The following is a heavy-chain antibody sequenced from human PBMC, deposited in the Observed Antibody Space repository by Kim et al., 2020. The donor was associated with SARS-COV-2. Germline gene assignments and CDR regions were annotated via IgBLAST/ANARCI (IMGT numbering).Heavy chain of an antibody. CDR3: ARVYGSGSFYYYGMDV. Sequence: ASVKVSCKASGYTFTSYGISWVRQAPGQGLEWMGWISAYNGNTNYAQKLQGRVTMTTDTSTSTAYMELRSLRSDDTAVYYCARVYGSGSFYYYGMDVWGQGTTVTVSS. D-gene: IGHD3-10*01. V-gene: IGHV1-18*01. J-gene: IGHJ6*02. CDR2: ISAYNGNT. CDR1: GYTFTSYG.